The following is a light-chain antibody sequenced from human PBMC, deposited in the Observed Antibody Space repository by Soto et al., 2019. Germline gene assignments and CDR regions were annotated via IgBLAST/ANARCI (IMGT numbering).Light chain of an antibody. V-gene: IGKV3-20*01. J-gene: IGKJ1*01. CDR3: QHYVTSLTT. CDR2: GAS. CDR1: QPVTSNY. Sequence: PGERATLSCGASQPVTSNYLAWYQQKPGQAPRLLIFGASIRVTGIPDRFIGSGSGTDFTLTISRLEPEDFAVYYCQHYVTSLTTFGQGTKVEVK.